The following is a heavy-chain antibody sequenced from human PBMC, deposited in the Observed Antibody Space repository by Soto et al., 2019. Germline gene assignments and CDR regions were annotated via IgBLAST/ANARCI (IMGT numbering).Heavy chain of an antibody. D-gene: IGHD3-10*01. V-gene: IGHV1-8*01. CDR1: GYTFSNYD. Sequence: QVQLVQSGAELKKPGASVKVSCKASGYTFSNYDMNWVRQATGQGPEWIGWVNPNNGDTGYAQKFQGRVTLTTDLSTTTAYMELTSLRSEDTASYYCAKVARKGSAIDFDYWGQGTLITVSS. J-gene: IGHJ4*02. CDR2: VNPNNGDT. CDR3: AKVARKGSAIDFDY.